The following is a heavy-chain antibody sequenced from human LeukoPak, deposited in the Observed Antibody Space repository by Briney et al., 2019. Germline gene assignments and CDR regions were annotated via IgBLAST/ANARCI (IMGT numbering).Heavy chain of an antibody. V-gene: IGHV3-21*01. CDR3: ARDRSGGYDSEGEAFNI. CDR1: GFSFSAYN. CDR2: IRGSGSYT. J-gene: IGHJ3*02. Sequence: GGSLRLSCEVSGFSFSAYNMNWVRQAPGKGLEWVSCIRGSGSYTYYADSVQGRFTISRDNAKNTLFLQLNSLRDEDTAVYYCARDRSGGYDSEGEAFNIWGHGTMVTVSS. D-gene: IGHD5-12*01.